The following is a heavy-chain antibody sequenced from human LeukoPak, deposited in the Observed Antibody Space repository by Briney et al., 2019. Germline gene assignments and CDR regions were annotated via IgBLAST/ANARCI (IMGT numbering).Heavy chain of an antibody. V-gene: IGHV4-39*01. CDR2: IYYGENT. J-gene: IGHJ4*02. CDR1: GDSISSGPYY. D-gene: IGHD3-22*01. Sequence: SETLSLTCTVSGDSISSGPYYWGWIRQLPGKGLEWIGNIYYGENTYYNPSLKSRVTISIDTSNNQFYLKLSSLTAADTAVYYCARRDDSSGYHKIFDYWGQGTLVTVSS. CDR3: ARRDDSSGYHKIFDY.